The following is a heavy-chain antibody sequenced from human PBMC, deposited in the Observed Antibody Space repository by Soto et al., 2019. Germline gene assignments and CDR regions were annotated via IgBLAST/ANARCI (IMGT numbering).Heavy chain of an antibody. CDR3: TTEGPGYCSNGVCSCLHY. CDR1: GFTFSNAW. D-gene: IGHD2-8*01. Sequence: GVYLRVSCAAFGFTFSNAWMSWIRHAPGKGLEWVRRIKSITDSDTTECPAHVKGRDIISRDESKNTLNLQMSSQTAKDTAVYYCTTEGPGYCSNGVCSCLHYWGPGTMVTVST. V-gene: IGHV3-15*01. CDR2: IKSITDSDTT. J-gene: IGHJ4*02.